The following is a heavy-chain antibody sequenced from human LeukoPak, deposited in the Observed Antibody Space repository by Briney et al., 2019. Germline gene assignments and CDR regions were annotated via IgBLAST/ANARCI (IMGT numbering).Heavy chain of an antibody. CDR3: ARGENYDFWSGYLYYYYYGMDV. Sequence: APVKVSCKASGYTFTSYAMHWVRQAPGQRLEWMGWINAGNGNTKYSQKFQGRVTITRDTSASTAYMELSSLRSEDTAVYYCARGENYDFWSGYLYYYYYGMDVWGQGTTVTVSS. CDR1: GYTFTSYA. V-gene: IGHV1-3*01. CDR2: INAGNGNT. J-gene: IGHJ6*02. D-gene: IGHD3-3*01.